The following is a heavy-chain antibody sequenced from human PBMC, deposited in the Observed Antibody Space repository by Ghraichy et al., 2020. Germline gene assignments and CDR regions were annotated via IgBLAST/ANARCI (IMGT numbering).Heavy chain of an antibody. V-gene: IGHV3-15*07. Sequence: GGSLRLSCAGSGFSFSYGWMNWVRQAPGKGLEWVGRIKSNSDGGTADYAASVRGRVTISRDDAKSTLYLNLDSLKTEDTATYYCSTAIRSMQTVTGGFDLWGQGTLVTVSS. CDR3: STAIRSMQTVTGGFDL. CDR2: IKSNSDGGTA. J-gene: IGHJ4*02. D-gene: IGHD4-17*01. CDR1: GFSFSYGW.